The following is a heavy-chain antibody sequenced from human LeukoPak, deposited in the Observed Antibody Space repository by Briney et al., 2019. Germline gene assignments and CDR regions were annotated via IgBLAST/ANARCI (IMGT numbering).Heavy chain of an antibody. CDR3: ARREKGRPYYYDSSGYYRY. D-gene: IGHD3-22*01. J-gene: IGHJ4*02. V-gene: IGHV4-4*02. CDR1: GGSISSTYW. CDR2: IYHSGST. Sequence: SETLSLTCAVSGGSISSTYWWTWVRQPPGKGLEWIGEIYHSGSTNYNPSLKSRVTISLDKSKNQFSLNLSSVTAADTAVYYCARREKGRPYYYDSSGYYRYWGQGTLVTVSS.